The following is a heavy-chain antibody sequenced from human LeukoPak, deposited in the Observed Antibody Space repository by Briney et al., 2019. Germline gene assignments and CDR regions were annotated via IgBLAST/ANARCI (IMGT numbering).Heavy chain of an antibody. CDR2: MNPNSGNT. J-gene: IGHJ6*03. V-gene: IGHV1-8*01. Sequence: GASVKVSCKASGYTFSSYDINWVRQAAGQGLEWMGWMNPNSGNTGYAQKFQGRVTMTKNTSITTAYMELSSLRPEDTAVYYCARALSWTTDSYYYMDVWGKGTTVTVSS. CDR3: ARALSWTTDSYYYMDV. D-gene: IGHD3/OR15-3a*01. CDR1: GYTFSSYD.